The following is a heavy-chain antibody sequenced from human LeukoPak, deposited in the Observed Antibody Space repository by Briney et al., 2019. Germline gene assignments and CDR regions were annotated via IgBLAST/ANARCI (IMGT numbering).Heavy chain of an antibody. V-gene: IGHV1-2*02. CDR2: INPNSGGT. CDR1: GYTLTGYY. Sequence: ASVKVSCKASGYTLTGYYMHWVRQAPGQGLEWMGWINPNSGGTNYAQKFQGRVTMTRDTSISTAYMELSRLRSDDTAVYYCARVGAAAGYYYYYMDVWGKGTTVTISS. D-gene: IGHD6-13*01. J-gene: IGHJ6*03. CDR3: ARVGAAAGYYYYYMDV.